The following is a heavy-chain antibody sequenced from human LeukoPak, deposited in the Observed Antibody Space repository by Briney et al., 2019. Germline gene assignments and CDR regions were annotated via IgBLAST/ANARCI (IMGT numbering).Heavy chain of an antibody. Sequence: GGSLRLSCAASGFTFSSYSMNWVRLAPGKGLEWVSSISSSSSYIYYADSVKGRFTISRDNAKNSLYLQMSSLRAEDTAVYYCASGTQLWLEVYWGQGTLVTVSS. CDR1: GFTFSSYS. J-gene: IGHJ4*02. CDR2: ISSSSSYI. CDR3: ASGTQLWLEVY. D-gene: IGHD5-18*01. V-gene: IGHV3-21*01.